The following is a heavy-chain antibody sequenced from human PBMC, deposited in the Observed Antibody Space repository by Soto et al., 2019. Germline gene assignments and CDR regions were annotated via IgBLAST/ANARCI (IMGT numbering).Heavy chain of an antibody. CDR3: ARRQSSTCFDP. J-gene: IGHJ5*02. D-gene: IGHD2-15*01. Sequence: SLTLSLTCTVSGGYLSPYYWSWVRQPQGKGLEWIGIIWYSGSTYYNPSLRSRVTISVDTSKNQFSLKLSSVTAADTAVYYCARRQSSTCFDPWGQGTLVTVSS. V-gene: IGHV4-59*08. CDR1: GGYLSPYY. CDR2: IWYSGST.